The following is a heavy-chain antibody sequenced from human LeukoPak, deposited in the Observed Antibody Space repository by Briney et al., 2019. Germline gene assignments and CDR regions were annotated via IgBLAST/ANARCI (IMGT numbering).Heavy chain of an antibody. CDR1: GFTFSSYW. J-gene: IGHJ4*02. CDR2: IKQDGSEK. Sequence: PGGSLRLSCAASGFTFSSYWMSWVRQAPGKGLEWVANIKQDGSEKYYVDSVKGRFTISRDNAKNSLYLQMNSLRAEDTAVYYCARHADSGWYGWGFDYWGQGTLVTVSS. V-gene: IGHV3-7*01. CDR3: ARHADSGWYGWGFDY. D-gene: IGHD6-19*01.